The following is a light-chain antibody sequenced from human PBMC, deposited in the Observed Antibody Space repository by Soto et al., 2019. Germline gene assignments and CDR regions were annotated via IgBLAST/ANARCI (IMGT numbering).Light chain of an antibody. CDR2: DVS. V-gene: IGLV2-14*01. CDR3: SSYTTSSTYV. J-gene: IGLJ1*01. Sequence: LTQPASVSGSPGQSITISCTGTSSDVGGYNYVSWYQQHPGKAPKLMICDVSDRPSGISNRFSGSKSGNTASLTISGLQAEDEADYYCSSYTTSSTYVFGTGTKVTVL. CDR1: SSDVGGYNY.